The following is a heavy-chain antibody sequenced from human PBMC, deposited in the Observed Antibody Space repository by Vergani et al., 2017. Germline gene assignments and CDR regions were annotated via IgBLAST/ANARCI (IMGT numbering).Heavy chain of an antibody. CDR2: MNPNSGNT. CDR1: GYTFTSYG. J-gene: IGHJ6*03. CDR3: ARSYYYYYMDV. Sequence: QVQLVQSGAEVKKPGASVKVSCKASGYTFTSYGISWVRQAPGQGLEWMGWMNPNSGNTGYAQKFQGRVTMTRNTSISTAYMELGSLRSEDTAVYYCARSYYYYYMDVWGKGTTVTVSS. V-gene: IGHV1-8*02.